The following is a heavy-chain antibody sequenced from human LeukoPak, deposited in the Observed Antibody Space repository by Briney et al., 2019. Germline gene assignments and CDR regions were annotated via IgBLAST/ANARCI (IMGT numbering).Heavy chain of an antibody. CDR2: IYYSGST. CDR1: GGSISSSSYY. J-gene: IGHJ6*03. V-gene: IGHV4-39*01. Sequence: PSETLSLTCTVSGGSISSSSYYWGWIRQPPGKGLEWIGSIYYSGSTYYNPSLKSRVTISVATSKNQFSLKLSSVTAADTAVYYCARHRDPDSSSWTTYYYYYYMDVWGKGTTVTVSS. D-gene: IGHD6-13*01. CDR3: ARHRDPDSSSWTTYYYYYYMDV.